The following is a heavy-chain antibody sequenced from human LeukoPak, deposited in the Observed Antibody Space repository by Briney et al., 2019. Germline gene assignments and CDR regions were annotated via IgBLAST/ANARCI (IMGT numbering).Heavy chain of an antibody. Sequence: GESLKISCKGSGHSFTSYWIGWVRQMPGKGLEWMGIIYPGDSDTRYSPSFQGQVTISADKSISTAYLQWSSLKASDTAMYYCARYYYGSSGYRHDAFDIWGQGTMVTVSS. J-gene: IGHJ3*02. V-gene: IGHV5-51*01. CDR3: ARYYYGSSGYRHDAFDI. CDR1: GHSFTSYW. D-gene: IGHD3-22*01. CDR2: IYPGDSDT.